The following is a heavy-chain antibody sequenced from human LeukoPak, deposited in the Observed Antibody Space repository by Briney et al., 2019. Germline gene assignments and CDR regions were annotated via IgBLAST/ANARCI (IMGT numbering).Heavy chain of an antibody. Sequence: GGSLRLSCGASGFTFSNYGMHWVRQAPGKGLEWVSAISGSGGSTYYADSVKGRFTISRDNSKNTLYLQMNSLRAEDTAVYYCAKEGRSGSHFTYYGMDVWGQGTTVTVSS. D-gene: IGHD1-26*01. CDR2: ISGSGGST. J-gene: IGHJ6*02. V-gene: IGHV3-23*01. CDR3: AKEGRSGSHFTYYGMDV. CDR1: GFTFSNYG.